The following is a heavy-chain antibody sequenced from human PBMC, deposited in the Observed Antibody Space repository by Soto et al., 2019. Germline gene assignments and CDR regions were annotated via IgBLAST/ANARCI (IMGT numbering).Heavy chain of an antibody. CDR2: ISWNSGSI. V-gene: IGHV3-9*01. J-gene: IGHJ4*02. CDR1: GFTFDDYA. Sequence: GGSLRLSCAASGFTFDDYAMHWVRQAPGKGLEWVSGISWNSGSIGYADSVKGRFTISRDNAKNSLYLQMNSLRAEDTALYYCAKDTLRFLEWLFSPDYWGQGTLVTVSS. D-gene: IGHD3-3*01. CDR3: AKDTLRFLEWLFSPDY.